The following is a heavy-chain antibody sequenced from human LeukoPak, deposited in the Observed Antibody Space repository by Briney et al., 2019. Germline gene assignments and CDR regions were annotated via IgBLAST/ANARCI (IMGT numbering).Heavy chain of an antibody. D-gene: IGHD3-3*01. Sequence: ASVKVSCKASGYTFTSYDINWVRQATGQGLEWMGWMNPNRGNTGYAQKFQGRVTITRNTSISTAYMELSSLRSEDTAVYYCARLYYDFWSGYYSDYWGQGTLVTVSS. CDR2: MNPNRGNT. CDR1: GYTFTSYD. J-gene: IGHJ4*02. V-gene: IGHV1-8*03. CDR3: ARLYYDFWSGYYSDY.